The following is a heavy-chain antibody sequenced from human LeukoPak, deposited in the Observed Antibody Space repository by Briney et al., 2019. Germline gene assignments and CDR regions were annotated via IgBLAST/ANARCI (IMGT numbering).Heavy chain of an antibody. J-gene: IGHJ1*01. D-gene: IGHD3-22*01. CDR1: GGSISSAGYS. CDR2: IYHSGST. V-gene: IGHV4-30-2*01. Sequence: PSQTLSLTCAVSGGSISSAGYSWSWIRQPPGKGLEWIGYIYHSGSTYYNPSLMSRVTMSVDTSKNQFSLRLSSVTAADTAIYYCASVSYDTSLQHWGQGTLATVSS. CDR3: ASVSYDTSLQH.